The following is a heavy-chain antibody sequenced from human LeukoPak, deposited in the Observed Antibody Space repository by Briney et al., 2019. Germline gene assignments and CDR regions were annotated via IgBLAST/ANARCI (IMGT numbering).Heavy chain of an antibody. CDR1: GGSISSYY. J-gene: IGHJ6*02. D-gene: IGHD4-17*01. Sequence: SETLSLTCTVSGGSISSYYWSWIRQPPGKGLEWTGYVYYSGSTNYNPSLKSRVTISVDTSKNQFSLQLSSVTAADTAVYCCARGQANVGDPRRMDVWGQGTAVTVS. V-gene: IGHV4-59*01. CDR2: VYYSGST. CDR3: ARGQANVGDPRRMDV.